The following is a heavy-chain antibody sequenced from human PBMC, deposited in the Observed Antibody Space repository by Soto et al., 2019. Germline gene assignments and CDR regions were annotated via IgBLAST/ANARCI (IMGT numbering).Heavy chain of an antibody. CDR1: GYFFSRHW. V-gene: IGHV5-51*01. Sequence: PGESLKISCKGSGYFFSRHWIGWVRQMPGKGLEWIGFIYPGDSDTKYSPSFQGQVTISADKSTNTAYLQWSTLKASDTAMYYCGRSSGLIPTVMEDWGQGTLVTVSS. CDR2: IYPGDSDT. J-gene: IGHJ4*02. CDR3: GRSSGLIPTVMED. D-gene: IGHD4-17*01.